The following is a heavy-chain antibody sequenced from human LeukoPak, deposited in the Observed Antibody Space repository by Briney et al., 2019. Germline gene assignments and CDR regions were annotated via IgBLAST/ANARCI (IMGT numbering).Heavy chain of an antibody. Sequence: PGGSLRLSCAASGFTFSSYAMHWVRQAPGKGLEWVAFISYDGSNKYYADSVKGRFTISRDNSKNTLYLQMNSLRAEDTAVYYCAKDPTHYRVWDDYDSSVLSCWGQGTLVTVSS. D-gene: IGHD3-22*01. J-gene: IGHJ4*02. CDR2: ISYDGSNK. CDR3: AKDPTHYRVWDDYDSSVLSC. V-gene: IGHV3-30*04. CDR1: GFTFSSYA.